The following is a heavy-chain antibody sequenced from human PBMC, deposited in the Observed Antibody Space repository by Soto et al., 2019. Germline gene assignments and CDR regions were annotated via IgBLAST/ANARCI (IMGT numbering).Heavy chain of an antibody. CDR3: ARQRTTVTTGDWFDP. D-gene: IGHD4-17*01. V-gene: IGHV4-39*01. CDR2: IYYSGST. Sequence: PSETLSLTCTVSGGSISSSSYYWGWIRQPPGKGLEWIGSIYYSGSTYYNPSLKSRVTISVDTSKNQFSLKLSSVTAADTAVYYCARQRTTVTTGDWFDPWGQGTLVTVSS. J-gene: IGHJ5*02. CDR1: GGSISSSSYY.